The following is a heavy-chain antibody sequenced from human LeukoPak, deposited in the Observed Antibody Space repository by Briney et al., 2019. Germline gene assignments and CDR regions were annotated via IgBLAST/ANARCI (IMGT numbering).Heavy chain of an antibody. CDR3: ARDRGYALDY. V-gene: IGHV3-74*01. D-gene: IGHD2-2*01. CDR1: GFAFSTYW. Sequence: GGSLRLSCSASGFAFSTYWMHWARQAPGKGLVWVSHINGDGSTTTYADSVKGRFTISRDNAKNTLYLQMNSLRVEDTAVYYCARDRGYALDYWGQGNLVPVSS. J-gene: IGHJ4*02. CDR2: INGDGSTT.